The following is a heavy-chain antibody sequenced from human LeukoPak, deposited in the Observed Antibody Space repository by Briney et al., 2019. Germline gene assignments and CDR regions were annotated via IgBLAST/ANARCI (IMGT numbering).Heavy chain of an antibody. V-gene: IGHV4-34*01. CDR3: ARPGDYGDYAY. Sequence: SSETLSLTCAVYGGSFSGYYWSWIRQPPGKGLEWIGEINHSGSTNYNPSLKSRVTISVDTSKNQFSLKLSSVTAADTAVYYCARPGDYGDYAYWGQGTLVTVSS. CDR1: GGSFSGYY. D-gene: IGHD4-17*01. J-gene: IGHJ4*02. CDR2: INHSGST.